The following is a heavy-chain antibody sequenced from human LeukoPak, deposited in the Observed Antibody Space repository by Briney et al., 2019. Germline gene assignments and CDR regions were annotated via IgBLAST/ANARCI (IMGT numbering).Heavy chain of an antibody. CDR3: ARGDGISPNDAFDI. D-gene: IGHD3-3*02. V-gene: IGHV3-64*01. CDR1: GFTFSSYA. Sequence: GGSLRLSCAASGFTFSSYAMHWVRQAPGKGLEYVSAISSNGGSTYYANSVKGRFTISRDNSKNTLYLQMGSLRAEDMAVYYCARGDGISPNDAFDIWGQGTMVTVSS. J-gene: IGHJ3*02. CDR2: ISSNGGST.